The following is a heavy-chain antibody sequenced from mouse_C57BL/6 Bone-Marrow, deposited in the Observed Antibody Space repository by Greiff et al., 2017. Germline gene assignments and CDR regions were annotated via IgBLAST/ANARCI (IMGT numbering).Heavy chain of an antibody. V-gene: IGHV1-9*01. CDR1: GYTFTGYW. CDR2: ILPGSGST. CDR3: ARHPYFLDV. D-gene: IGHD6-5*01. Sequence: QVQLQQSGAELMKPGASVKLSCKATGYTFTGYWIEWVKQRPGHGLEWIGEILPGSGSTNYNEKFKGKATLTADTSSNTAYMQLSSLTTEDSAIYYCARHPYFLDVWGTGTTVTVSS. J-gene: IGHJ1*03.